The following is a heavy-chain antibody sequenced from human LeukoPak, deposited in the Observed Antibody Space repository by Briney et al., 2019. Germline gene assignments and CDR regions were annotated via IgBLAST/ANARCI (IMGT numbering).Heavy chain of an antibody. CDR1: GGSISSSHYY. V-gene: IGHV4-39*07. J-gene: IGHJ6*03. CDR3: ARGATVTTLYYYYYYYMDV. CDR2: IYDSVST. Sequence: SETLSLTCTVSGGSISSSHYYWGWIRQPPGKGLEWIGNIYDSVSTYYNSSLKSRVTISVDTSKNQFSLKLSSVTAADTAVYYCARGATVTTLYYYYYYYMDVWGKGTTVTVSS. D-gene: IGHD4-17*01.